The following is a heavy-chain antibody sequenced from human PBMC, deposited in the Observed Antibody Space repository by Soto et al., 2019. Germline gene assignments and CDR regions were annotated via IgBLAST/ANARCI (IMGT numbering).Heavy chain of an antibody. V-gene: IGHV4-61*01. CDR1: GAPLTSQTHY. J-gene: IGHJ4*02. CDR2: IYYSGIS. Sequence: VQLQESGPGLVEPSETLVLTCTVSGAPLTSQTHYWTWIRQPPGKGLEWLGYIYYSGISGSSPARKGRGNLSLDKSRNQFSQTLDSVTAADTAVYYCAREDMSGTYYFEFWGPGTQVTVSS. CDR3: AREDMSGTYYFEF. D-gene: IGHD1-26*01.